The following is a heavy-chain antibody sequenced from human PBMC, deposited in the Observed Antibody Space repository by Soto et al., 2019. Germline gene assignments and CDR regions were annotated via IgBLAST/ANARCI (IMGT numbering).Heavy chain of an antibody. CDR2: IYYSGST. D-gene: IGHD6-25*01. CDR1: GGSISSYY. CDR3: ARAAGDYYYGMDV. V-gene: IGHV4-59*01. Sequence: SETLSLTCTVSGGSISSYYWSWIRQPPGKGLEWIGYIYYSGSTNYNPSLKSRVTISVDTSKNQFSLKLSSVTAADTAVYYCARAAGDYYYGMDVWGQGTKVT. J-gene: IGHJ6*01.